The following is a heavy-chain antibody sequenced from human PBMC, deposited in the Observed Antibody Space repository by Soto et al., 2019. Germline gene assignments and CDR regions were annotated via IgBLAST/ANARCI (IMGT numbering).Heavy chain of an antibody. CDR3: AGGGAGSGPFTWELPDH. Sequence: QMQLVQSGAEVKKTGSSVTVSCKALGNTFTYRYLHWVRQAPGQALEWMGWITPFSGDVHYAQKFQERVTITRDGSINTAYMQMSSLRSEDTAMYFCAGGGAGSGPFTWELPDHWGQGTLVTVSS. J-gene: IGHJ4*02. V-gene: IGHV1-45*02. D-gene: IGHD1-26*01. CDR1: GNTFTYRY. CDR2: ITPFSGDV.